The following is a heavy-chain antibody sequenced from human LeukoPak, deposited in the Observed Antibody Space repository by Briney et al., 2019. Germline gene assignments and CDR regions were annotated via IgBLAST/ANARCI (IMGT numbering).Heavy chain of an antibody. J-gene: IGHJ6*03. V-gene: IGHV1-2*02. Sequence: GASVNVSCKASGYTFTVFFIHWVRQAPGQGLEWMGSINPNNGGTNYAQKFQGRVTMTRDTSISTAYMELSRLRSDDTAVYYCARAPPAGFLDMDVWGKGTTVTVSS. CDR1: GYTFTVFF. CDR3: ARAPPAGFLDMDV. D-gene: IGHD3-3*01. CDR2: INPNNGGT.